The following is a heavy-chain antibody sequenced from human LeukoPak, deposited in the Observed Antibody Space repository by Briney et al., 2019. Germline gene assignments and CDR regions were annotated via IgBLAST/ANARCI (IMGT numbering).Heavy chain of an antibody. CDR1: GYTFTSYG. CDR2: ISAYNGNT. Sequence: ASVKVSCKASGYTFTSYGISWVRQAPGQGLEWMGWISAYNGNTNYAQELQGRVTMTTDTSTSTAYMELRSLRSDDTAVYYCARVRPGIAAAGTGEVYWGQGTLVTVSS. D-gene: IGHD6-13*01. J-gene: IGHJ4*02. V-gene: IGHV1-18*01. CDR3: ARVRPGIAAAGTGEVY.